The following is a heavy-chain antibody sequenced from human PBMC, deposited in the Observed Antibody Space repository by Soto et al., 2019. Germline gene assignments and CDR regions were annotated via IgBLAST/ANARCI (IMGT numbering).Heavy chain of an antibody. CDR1: GGSISSSSYY. CDR2: IYYSGSP. Sequence: PSETLSLTCTVSGGSISSSSYYWGWIRQPPGKGLEWIGYIYYSGSPYYNPSLTSRVTISVDTSKNQFSLKLSSVTAADTAVYYCAVPAASVAGASGSYYYYGMDVWGQGTTVTVSS. V-gene: IGHV4-39*01. CDR3: AVPAASVAGASGSYYYYGMDV. J-gene: IGHJ6*02. D-gene: IGHD6-19*01.